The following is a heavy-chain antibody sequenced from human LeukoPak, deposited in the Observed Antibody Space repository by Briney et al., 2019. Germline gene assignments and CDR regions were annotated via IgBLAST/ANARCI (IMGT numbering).Heavy chain of an antibody. CDR3: ARGAKDAFDI. J-gene: IGHJ3*02. Sequence: GASVKVSCKVSRYTLTEFSMHWVRQAPGKGLEWMGGFDPEDGETIYAQKFQGRVTITRNTSISTAYMELSSLRSEDTAVYYCARGAKDAFDIWGQGTMVTVSS. CDR1: RYTLTEFS. CDR2: FDPEDGET. V-gene: IGHV1-24*01.